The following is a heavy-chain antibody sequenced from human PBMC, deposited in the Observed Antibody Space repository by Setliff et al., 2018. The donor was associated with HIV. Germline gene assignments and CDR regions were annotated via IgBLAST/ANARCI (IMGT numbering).Heavy chain of an antibody. V-gene: IGHV4-4*02. Sequence: SETLSLTCAVSGGAIDDINWWNWVRQSPGKGLEWIGEIYHSGTTNYNPSLKSRVTISVDKSKNQFSLKLTSVTAADTAVYYCARPLSESYNFWGDAFAIWGQGTMVTVSS. D-gene: IGHD3-3*01. J-gene: IGHJ3*02. CDR3: ARPLSESYNFWGDAFAI. CDR2: IYHSGTT. CDR1: GGAIDDINW.